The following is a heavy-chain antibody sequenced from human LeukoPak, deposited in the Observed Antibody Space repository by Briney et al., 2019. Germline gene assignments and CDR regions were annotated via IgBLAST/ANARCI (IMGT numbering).Heavy chain of an antibody. D-gene: IGHD2-2*01. CDR1: GFTFSSYA. CDR2: ISGSGGST. J-gene: IGHJ4*02. Sequence: PGGSLRLSCAASGFTFSSYAMSWVRQAPGKGLEWVSAISGSGGSTYYADSVKGRFTISRDNSKNTLYLQMNSLRAEDTAVYYCAKFTVVVPAATYFDYWGQGTLVTVSS. V-gene: IGHV3-23*01. CDR3: AKFTVVVPAATYFDY.